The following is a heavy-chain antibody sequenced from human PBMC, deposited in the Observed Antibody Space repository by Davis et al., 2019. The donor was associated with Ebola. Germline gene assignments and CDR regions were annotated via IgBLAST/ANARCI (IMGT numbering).Heavy chain of an antibody. CDR2: ISGSGGST. D-gene: IGHD3-3*01. CDR3: AKDKNYDFWSGYPHDAFDI. V-gene: IGHV3-23*01. Sequence: GESLKISCAASGFTFSSYVMSWVRQAPGKGLERVSAISGSGGSTYYADSVKGRFTISRDNSKNTLYLQMNSLRAEDTAIYYCAKDKNYDFWSGYPHDAFDIWGQGTMVTVSS. CDR1: GFTFSSYV. J-gene: IGHJ3*02.